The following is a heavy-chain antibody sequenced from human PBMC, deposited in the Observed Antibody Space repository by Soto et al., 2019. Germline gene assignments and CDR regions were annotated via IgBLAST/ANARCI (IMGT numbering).Heavy chain of an antibody. CDR2: ISYDGSNK. CDR1: GFTFSSYG. CDR3: AKDGMATMVGNWFDP. Sequence: GGSLRLSCAASGFTFSSYGMHWVRQAPGKGLEWVAVISYDGSNKYYADSVKGRFTISRDNSKNTLYLQMNSLRAEDTAVYYCAKDGMATMVGNWFDPWGQGTLVTVSS. D-gene: IGHD5-12*01. J-gene: IGHJ5*02. V-gene: IGHV3-30*18.